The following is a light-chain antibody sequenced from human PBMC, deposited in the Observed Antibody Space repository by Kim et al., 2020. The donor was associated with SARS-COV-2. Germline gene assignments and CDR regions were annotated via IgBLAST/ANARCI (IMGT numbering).Light chain of an antibody. CDR3: QQANSFPLT. CDR2: DAS. Sequence: AFVGDRDTITCRASQGINSWLAWYQQKPGKAPEVLIYDASKLQGGVPSRFSGSGSGTDFTLTISSLQPEDVATYYCQQANSFPLTFGGGTKVDIK. J-gene: IGKJ4*01. CDR1: QGINSW. V-gene: IGKV1-12*01.